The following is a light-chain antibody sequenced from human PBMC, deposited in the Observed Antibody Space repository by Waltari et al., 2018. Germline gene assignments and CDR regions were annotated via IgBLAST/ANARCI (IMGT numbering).Light chain of an antibody. Sequence: QLVLTQSPSASASLGASVKLTCTLSSGHSSNILAWHQQQPETGPRYLMKVNSDGRHPQGDEVPGRFAGSSSGAERYLTISSVQSEDEADYYCQTGGHGTWVFGGGTKLTVL. CDR1: SGHSSNI. CDR3: QTGGHGTWV. J-gene: IGLJ3*02. V-gene: IGLV4-69*01. CDR2: VNSDGRH.